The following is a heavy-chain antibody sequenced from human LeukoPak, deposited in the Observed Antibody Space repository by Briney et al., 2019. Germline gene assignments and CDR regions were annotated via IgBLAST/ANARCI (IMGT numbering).Heavy chain of an antibody. V-gene: IGHV4-59*08. Sequence: PSETLSLTCTVSGGPMSSHYWSWFRQPPGKGLECIGYIYYSGSTTYNPSLKSRPTISVDTSKNQFSLKLTSVTAADTAVYYCARGGWYQDYWGQGTLVTVSS. CDR2: IYYSGST. J-gene: IGHJ4*02. CDR1: GGPMSSHY. CDR3: ARGGWYQDY. D-gene: IGHD6-19*01.